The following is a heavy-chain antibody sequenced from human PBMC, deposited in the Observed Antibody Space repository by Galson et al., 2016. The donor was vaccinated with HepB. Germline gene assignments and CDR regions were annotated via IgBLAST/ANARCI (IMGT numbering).Heavy chain of an antibody. CDR3: AKSMSVSYYYDSSGYSFDF. D-gene: IGHD3-22*01. V-gene: IGHV3-23*01. CDR2: ITRSGDAT. CDR1: GFSFSNSG. J-gene: IGHJ4*02. Sequence: SLRLSCAASGFSFSNSGMSWVRQAPGRGLEWVSGITRSGDATHYADFVKGRFTISRDNSKNTLYLQMNSLRAEDTAVYYCAKSMSVSYYYDSSGYSFDFWGQGTLVIVSS.